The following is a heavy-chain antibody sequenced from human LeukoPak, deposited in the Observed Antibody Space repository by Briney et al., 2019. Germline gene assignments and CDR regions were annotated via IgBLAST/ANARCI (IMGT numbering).Heavy chain of an antibody. J-gene: IGHJ4*01. V-gene: IGHV4-59*01. D-gene: IGHD6-25*01. CDR1: GGSISPYY. CDR2: IFYSGVT. CDR3: ARAETLAAIYFDI. Sequence: SETLSLTCSVSGGSISPYYWSWIRQPPGKGLEWIGYIFYSGVTTYSPSLKSRVSISLDSPKNQFFLRLTSVTAADTAMYYCARAETLAAIYFDIWGQGRLVTVSS.